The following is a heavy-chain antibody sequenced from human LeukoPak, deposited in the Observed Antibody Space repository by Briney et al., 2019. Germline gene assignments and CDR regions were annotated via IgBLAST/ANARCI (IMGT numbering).Heavy chain of an antibody. D-gene: IGHD1-26*01. J-gene: IGHJ4*02. CDR1: GFTFSSYS. CDR2: ISSSSSYI. Sequence: GGSLRLSCAASGFTFSSYSMNRVRQAPGKGLEWVSSISSSSSYIYYADSVKGRFTISRDNAKNSLYLQMNSLRAEDTAVYYCARVASYRAFDYWGQGTLVTVSS. CDR3: ARVASYRAFDY. V-gene: IGHV3-21*01.